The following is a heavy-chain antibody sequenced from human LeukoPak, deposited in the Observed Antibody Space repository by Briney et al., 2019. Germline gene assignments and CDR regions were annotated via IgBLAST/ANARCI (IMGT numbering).Heavy chain of an antibody. J-gene: IGHJ5*02. CDR2: MNPNSGNT. CDR3: ARGGVFGVVPNWFDP. V-gene: IGHV1-8*03. D-gene: IGHD3-3*01. Sequence: ASVKVSCKASGYTFTSYDINWVRQATGQGLEWMGWMNPNSGNTGYAQKFQGRVTITRNTSISTAYMELSSLRSEDTAVYYCARGGVFGVVPNWFDPWGQGTLVTVSS. CDR1: GYTFTSYD.